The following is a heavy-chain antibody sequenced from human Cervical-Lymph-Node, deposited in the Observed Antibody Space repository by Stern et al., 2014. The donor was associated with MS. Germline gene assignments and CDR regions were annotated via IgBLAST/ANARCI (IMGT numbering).Heavy chain of an antibody. CDR1: GFNLRDYS. CDR2: VSNTGNAI. CDR3: VRTWRENTFDS. Sequence: EVHLVESGGHLGQPGGSLRLSCAASGFNLRDYSMSWVRQAPGKGLEWVSFVSNTGNAIYYADSVKGRFTISRDMASNSVYLQMNSLRDEDTAVYYCVRTWRENTFDSWGQGILVTVSS. V-gene: IGHV3-48*02. D-gene: IGHD5-24*01. J-gene: IGHJ4*02.